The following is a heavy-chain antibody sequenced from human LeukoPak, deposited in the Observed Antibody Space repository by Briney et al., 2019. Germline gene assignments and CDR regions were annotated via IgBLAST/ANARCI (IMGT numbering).Heavy chain of an antibody. CDR3: ARDGLKSNWFDP. CDR2: IKQDGSEK. V-gene: IGHV3-7*01. J-gene: IGHJ5*02. Sequence: GGSLRLSCAASGFTFTTYWMGWVRQAPGKGLEWVANIKQDGSEKYYVDSVKGRFTISRDNVRNSLYLQMNSLRAEDTAVYYCARDGLKSNWFDPWGQGTLVTVSS. CDR1: GFTFTTYW.